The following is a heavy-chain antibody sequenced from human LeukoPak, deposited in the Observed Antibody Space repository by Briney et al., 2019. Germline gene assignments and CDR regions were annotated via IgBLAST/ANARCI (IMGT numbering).Heavy chain of an antibody. D-gene: IGHD6-13*01. CDR1: AGSISSYY. CDR3: ASLPYSSSSGFDY. V-gene: IGHV4-59*08. CDR2: IYYSGST. Sequence: SETLSLTCTVSAGSISSYYWSWIRQPPGKGLEWSGYIYYSGSTNYNPSLKSRVTISVDTSKNQFSLNLSSVTAADTAVYYCASLPYSSSSGFDYWGQGTLVTVSS. J-gene: IGHJ4*02.